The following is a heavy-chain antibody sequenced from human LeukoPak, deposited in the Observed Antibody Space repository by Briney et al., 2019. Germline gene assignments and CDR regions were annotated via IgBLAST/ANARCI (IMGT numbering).Heavy chain of an antibody. CDR3: ASLLIVVVPAAIGGFDP. Sequence: PSETLSLTCIVSGGSISTSAYYWGWIRQPPGEGLEWIGSIYYSGSTYYNPSLKSRVTISVDTSKNQFSLKLSSVTAADTAVYYCASLLIVVVPAAIGGFDPWGQGTLVTVSS. CDR2: IYYSGST. D-gene: IGHD2-2*02. CDR1: GGSISTSAYY. J-gene: IGHJ5*02. V-gene: IGHV4-39*01.